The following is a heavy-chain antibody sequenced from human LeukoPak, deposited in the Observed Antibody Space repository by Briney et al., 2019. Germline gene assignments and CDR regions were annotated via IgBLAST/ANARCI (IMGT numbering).Heavy chain of an antibody. J-gene: IGHJ6*02. V-gene: IGHV3-74*01. D-gene: IGHD5-12*01. CDR1: GFTFSSYW. CDR3: ARRGSGYDAAPTGMDV. CDR2: INSHGSST. Sequence: GGSLRLSCAASGFTFSSYWMHWVRQAPGKGLMWVSRINSHGSSTSYADSVKGRFTISRDNAKNTLYLQMNSLRAEDTAVYYCARRGSGYDAAPTGMDVWGQGTTVTVSS.